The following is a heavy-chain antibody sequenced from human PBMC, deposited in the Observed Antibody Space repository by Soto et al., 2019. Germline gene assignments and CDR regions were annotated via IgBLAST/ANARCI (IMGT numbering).Heavy chain of an antibody. D-gene: IGHD3-16*01. V-gene: IGHV1-18*01. CDR3: AMVDVYVTPSPQDV. CDR2: ISAYNGNT. CDR1: GYTFTSYG. Sequence: GASVKVSCKASGYTFTSYGISWVRQAPGQGLEWMGWISAYNGNTNYAQNLQGRVTLTTDTSTSTAYMELTSLRSNDTAIYYCAMVDVYVTPSPQDVWGQGTTVTSP. J-gene: IGHJ6*02.